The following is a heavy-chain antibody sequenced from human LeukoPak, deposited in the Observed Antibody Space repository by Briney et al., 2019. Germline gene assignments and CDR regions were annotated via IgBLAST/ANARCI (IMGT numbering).Heavy chain of an antibody. V-gene: IGHV4-30-4*01. CDR3: ARAPGWLQPNFDY. D-gene: IGHD5-18*01. CDR2: IYYSGST. J-gene: IGHJ4*02. CDR1: GGSISSGDYY. Sequence: TSETLSLTCTVSGGSISSGDYYWSWIRQPPGKGLEWIGYIYYSGSTYYNPSLKSRVTISVDTSKNQFSLKLSSVTAADTAVYYCARAPGWLQPNFDYWGQGTLVTVSS.